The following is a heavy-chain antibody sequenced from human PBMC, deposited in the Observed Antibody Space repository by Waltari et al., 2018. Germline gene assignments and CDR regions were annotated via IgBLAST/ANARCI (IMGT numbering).Heavy chain of an antibody. V-gene: IGHV3-74*01. CDR1: GFTFSSYW. D-gene: IGHD5-18*01. Sequence: EVQLVESGGGLVQPGGSLRLSCAASGFTFSSYWMHWVRQAPGKGLVWVSRISSNENTTTYADSVKGRFTISRDNAKNTLYLQMNSLRAEDTAVYYCARVEYSYGPYCFDSWGQGTPVTVSS. CDR2: ISSNENTT. J-gene: IGHJ4*02. CDR3: ARVEYSYGPYCFDS.